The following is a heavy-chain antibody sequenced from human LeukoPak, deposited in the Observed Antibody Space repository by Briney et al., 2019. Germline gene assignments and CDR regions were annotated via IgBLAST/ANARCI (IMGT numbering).Heavy chain of an antibody. Sequence: GGSLRLSCAASGFTFSAYAMTRVRQAPGKGLEWVSTISRSSNNTYYADSVKGRFTISRDNSRTTLSLQMNSLRGDDTAVYYCARDIKWGQGTLVTVSS. CDR2: ISRSSNNT. CDR1: GFTFSAYA. CDR3: ARDIK. D-gene: IGHD3-16*01. V-gene: IGHV3-23*01. J-gene: IGHJ4*02.